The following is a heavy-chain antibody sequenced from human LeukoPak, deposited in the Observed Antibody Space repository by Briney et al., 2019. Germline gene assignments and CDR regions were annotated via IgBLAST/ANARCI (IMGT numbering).Heavy chain of an antibody. J-gene: IGHJ4*02. Sequence: PGASLRLSCAASGFTFSNYAMSWVRQAPGKGLEWVSAILGSGGSTYYADSVKGRFTVSRDNSKSTLCLQMNSLRAEDTALYYCAKRGDYDVLTGYYVPDYWGQGTLVTVSS. CDR2: ILGSGGST. CDR3: AKRGDYDVLTGYYVPDY. D-gene: IGHD3-9*01. V-gene: IGHV3-23*01. CDR1: GFTFSNYA.